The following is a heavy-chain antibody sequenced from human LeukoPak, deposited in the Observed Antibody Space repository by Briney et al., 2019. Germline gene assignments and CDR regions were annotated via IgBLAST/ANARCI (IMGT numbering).Heavy chain of an antibody. CDR2: IYYNGST. J-gene: IGHJ5*02. CDR3: ARAPPYDDT. V-gene: IGHV4-59*01. CDR1: GGSISSYY. D-gene: IGHD3-22*01. Sequence: SETLSLTCTVSGGSISSYYWSWIRQPPGKGLEWIGYIYYNGSTNYSPSLKSRVTISVDTSKNQFSLKLSSVTAADTAMYYCARAPPYDDTWGQGTLATVSS.